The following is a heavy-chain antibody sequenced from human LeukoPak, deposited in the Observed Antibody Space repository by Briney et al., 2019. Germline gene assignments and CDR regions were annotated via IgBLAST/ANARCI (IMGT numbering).Heavy chain of an antibody. V-gene: IGHV1-2*02. CDR2: INPNSGGT. CDR3: ARGGYHNYYYYYMDV. D-gene: IGHD2-2*01. CDR1: GYTFTGYY. Sequence: ASVKMSCKASGYTFTGYYMHWVRQAPGQGLEWMGWINPNSGGTNYAQKFQGRVTMTRDTSISTAYMELSRLRSDDTAVYYCARGGYHNYYYYYMDVWGKGTTVTVSS. J-gene: IGHJ6*03.